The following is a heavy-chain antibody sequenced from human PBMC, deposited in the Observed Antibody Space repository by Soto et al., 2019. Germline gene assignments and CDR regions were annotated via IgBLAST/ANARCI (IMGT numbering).Heavy chain of an antibody. CDR3: ARDRFWSGYSLCWFDP. D-gene: IGHD3-3*01. CDR2: IIPIFGTA. J-gene: IGHJ5*02. Sequence: QVQLVQSGAEVKKPGSSVKVSCKASGGTFSRYAISWVRQAPGQGLEWMGGIIPIFGTANYAQKFQGRVTITADKSTSTAYMELSSLRSEDTAVYYCARDRFWSGYSLCWFDPWGQGTLVTVSS. V-gene: IGHV1-69*06. CDR1: GGTFSRYA.